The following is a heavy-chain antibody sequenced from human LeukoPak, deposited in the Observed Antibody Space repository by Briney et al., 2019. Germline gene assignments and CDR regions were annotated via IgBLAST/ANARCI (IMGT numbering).Heavy chain of an antibody. D-gene: IGHD3-10*01. Sequence: GGSLRLSCAASGFTFSNYAMSWVRQAPGKGLEWVSAISGSGGSTYYADSVKGRFTISRDNSKNTLYLQMNSLRAEDTAVYYCAKDMGVWFGELLFDYWGQGTLVTVSS. CDR3: AKDMGVWFGELLFDY. CDR2: ISGSGGST. J-gene: IGHJ4*02. V-gene: IGHV3-23*01. CDR1: GFTFSNYA.